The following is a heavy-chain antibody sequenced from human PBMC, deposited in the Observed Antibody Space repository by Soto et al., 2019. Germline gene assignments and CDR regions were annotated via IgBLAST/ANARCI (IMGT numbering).Heavy chain of an antibody. CDR1: GGSISSSSYY. CDR2: IYYTGTT. Sequence: SETLSLTCTVSGGSISSSSYYWGWIRQPPGKGLDWIGSIYYTGTTYYNPSLKGRVTISVDTSKNQFSLKLSSVTAADTAVYYCARHGGYCSGGSCYSTNFDYWGQGTLVTVSS. D-gene: IGHD2-15*01. J-gene: IGHJ4*02. CDR3: ARHGGYCSGGSCYSTNFDY. V-gene: IGHV4-39*01.